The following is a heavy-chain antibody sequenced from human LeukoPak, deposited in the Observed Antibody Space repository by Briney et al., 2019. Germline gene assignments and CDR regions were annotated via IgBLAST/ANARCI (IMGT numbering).Heavy chain of an antibody. CDR3: AKDSDYGDYVCDY. CDR1: GFTFSSYE. V-gene: IGHV3-30*18. D-gene: IGHD4-17*01. Sequence: GGSLRLSCAASGFTFSSYEMNWVRQAPGKGLEWVAVISYDGSNKYYADSVKGRFTISRDNSKNTLYLQMNSLRAEDTAVYYCAKDSDYGDYVCDYWGQGTLVTVSS. CDR2: ISYDGSNK. J-gene: IGHJ4*02.